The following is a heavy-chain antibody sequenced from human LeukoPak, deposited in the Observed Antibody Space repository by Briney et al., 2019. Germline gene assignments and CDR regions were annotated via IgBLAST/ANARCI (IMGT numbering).Heavy chain of an antibody. V-gene: IGHV3-20*04. CDR1: GFTFSSYG. Sequence: GGSLRLSCAASGFTFSSYGMSWVRQAPGKGLEWVSTINWNGGSTGYADSVKGRFTISRDNAKNSLYLQMNSLRAEDTAVYYCARDRGIIAAAGTLDWGQGTLVTVSS. CDR3: ARDRGIIAAAGTLD. D-gene: IGHD6-13*01. J-gene: IGHJ4*02. CDR2: INWNGGST.